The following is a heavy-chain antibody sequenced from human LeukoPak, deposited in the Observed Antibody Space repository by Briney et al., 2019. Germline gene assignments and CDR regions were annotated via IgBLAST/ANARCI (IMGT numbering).Heavy chain of an antibody. J-gene: IGHJ6*03. V-gene: IGHV3-33*06. CDR1: GFTFGDFG. CDR2: IWYDGTTR. CDR3: AKSPNVGNYYYYMEV. Sequence: GTSLRLSCAASGFTFGDFGMPWVRQAPGMGLECVAGIWYDGTTRYYADSLKGLFTISRDNSKDTLFLQVGSLRAEESAVYYCAKSPNVGNYYYYMEVWGKGTTVTVSS. D-gene: IGHD1-26*01.